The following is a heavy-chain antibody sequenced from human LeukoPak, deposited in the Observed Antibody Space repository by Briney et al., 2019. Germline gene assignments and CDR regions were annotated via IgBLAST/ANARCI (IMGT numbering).Heavy chain of an antibody. V-gene: IGHV4-34*01. D-gene: IGHD5-18*01. Sequence: PSETLSLTCPVYGGSFSGYYWSWIRQPPGKGPEWIGEINHSGSTNYNPSLKSRVTISVDTSKNQFSLKLSSVTAADTAVYYCARGPVGYSYGYLLWAFDIWGQGTMVTVSS. J-gene: IGHJ3*02. CDR2: INHSGST. CDR1: GGSFSGYY. CDR3: ARGPVGYSYGYLLWAFDI.